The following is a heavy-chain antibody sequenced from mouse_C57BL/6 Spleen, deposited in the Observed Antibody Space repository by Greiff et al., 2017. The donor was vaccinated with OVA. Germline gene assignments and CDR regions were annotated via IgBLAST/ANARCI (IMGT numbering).Heavy chain of an antibody. CDR2: ISNGGGST. V-gene: IGHV5-12*01. D-gene: IGHD1-1*01. CDR1: GFTFSDYY. J-gene: IGHJ4*01. CDR3: ARYYYGDAMDY. Sequence: EVQGVDSGGGLVQPGGSLKLSCAASGFTFSDYYMYWVRQTPEKRLEWVAYISNGGGSTYYPDTVKGRFTISRDNAKNTLYLQMSRLKSEDTAMYYCARYYYGDAMDYWGQGTSVTVSS.